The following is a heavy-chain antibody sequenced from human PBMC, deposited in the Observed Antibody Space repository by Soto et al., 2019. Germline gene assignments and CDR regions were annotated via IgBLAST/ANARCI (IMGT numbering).Heavy chain of an antibody. Sequence: ASVKVSCKASGYTFTGYYMHWVRQAPGQGLEWMGWINPNSGGTNYAQKFQGWVTMTRDTSISTAYMELSRLRSDDTAVYYCAREGSWNYYYYGMDAWGQGTTVTVSS. CDR2: INPNSGGT. CDR3: AREGSWNYYYYGMDA. CDR1: GYTFTGYY. V-gene: IGHV1-2*04. D-gene: IGHD6-13*01. J-gene: IGHJ6*02.